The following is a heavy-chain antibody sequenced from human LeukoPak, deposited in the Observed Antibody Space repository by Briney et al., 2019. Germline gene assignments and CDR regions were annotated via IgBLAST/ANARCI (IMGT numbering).Heavy chain of an antibody. CDR2: IWYDGSSE. CDR3: AKDREVVVAAVFDY. D-gene: IGHD2-15*01. Sequence: GRSLRLSCEASGFTFRNYGMYWVRQAPGKGLEWVAVIWYDGSSENYADSVKGRFTISRDNSKNTLYLQMNSLRAEDTAVYYCAKDREVVVAAVFDYWGQGTPVTVSS. V-gene: IGHV3-33*06. CDR1: GFTFRNYG. J-gene: IGHJ4*02.